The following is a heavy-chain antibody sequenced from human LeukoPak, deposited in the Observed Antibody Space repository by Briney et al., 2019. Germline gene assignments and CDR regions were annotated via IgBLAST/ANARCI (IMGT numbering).Heavy chain of an antibody. V-gene: IGHV3-48*04. J-gene: IGHJ6*02. CDR2: ISGSSSII. CDR1: GFTFSSHT. Sequence: GGSLRLSCAASGFTFSSHTMNWVRQAPGKGLEWVSYISGSSSIIYYADSVKGRFTISRDNAKNSLYLQMNSLRAEDTAVYYCARGGGVGATNYGMDVWGQGTTVTVSS. D-gene: IGHD1-26*01. CDR3: ARGGGVGATNYGMDV.